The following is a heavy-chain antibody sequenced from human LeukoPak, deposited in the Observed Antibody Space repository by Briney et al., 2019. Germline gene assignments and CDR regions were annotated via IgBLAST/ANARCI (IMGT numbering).Heavy chain of an antibody. Sequence: SQTLSLTCAISGDSFSSNNDAWDWVRQSPSRGLEWLGWTYYRSKWYNDYAVSVKSRITINPDTSKNQFSLQLNSVTPEETAVYYCARDPGSGGYLYYLDYWGKGTLVTVSS. CDR3: ARDPGSGGYLYYLDY. CDR1: GDSFSSNNDA. V-gene: IGHV6-1*01. CDR2: TYYRSKWYN. J-gene: IGHJ4*02. D-gene: IGHD3-10*01.